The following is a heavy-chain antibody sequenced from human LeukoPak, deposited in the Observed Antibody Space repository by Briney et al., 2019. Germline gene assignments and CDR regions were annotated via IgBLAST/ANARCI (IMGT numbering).Heavy chain of an antibody. CDR3: ARGLAVVVPAAIHWFDP. CDR2: MNPNSGNT. J-gene: IGHJ5*02. V-gene: IGHV1-8*03. CDR1: GYTFTSYD. Sequence: ASVKVSCKASGYTFTSYDINWVRQATGQGLEWMGWMNPNSGNTGYAQKFQGRVTITRNTSISTAYMELSSLRSEDTAVYYCARGLAVVVPAAIHWFDPCGQGTLVTVSS. D-gene: IGHD2-2*01.